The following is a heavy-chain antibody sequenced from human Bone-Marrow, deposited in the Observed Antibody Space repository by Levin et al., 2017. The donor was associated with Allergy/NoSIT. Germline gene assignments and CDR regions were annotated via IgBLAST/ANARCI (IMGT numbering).Heavy chain of an antibody. CDR1: GFTFSRYA. Sequence: GASVKVSCAASGFTFSRYAMSWVRQAPGKGLEWVSSISGAGGSTYYADSVKGRFTISRDNSKNTLDLQMNSLRAEDTAIYYCASAYSSDGYYGDYWGQGTLVTVSS. CDR3: ASAYSSDGYYGDY. D-gene: IGHD6-19*01. V-gene: IGHV3-23*01. J-gene: IGHJ4*02. CDR2: ISGAGGST.